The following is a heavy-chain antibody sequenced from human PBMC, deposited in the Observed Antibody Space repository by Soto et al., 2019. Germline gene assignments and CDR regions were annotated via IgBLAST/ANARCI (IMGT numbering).Heavy chain of an antibody. V-gene: IGHV3-33*01. D-gene: IGHD3-10*01. CDR3: ARRSPRGFGVGMDV. CDR1: GFTFSSYG. Sequence: GGSLRLSCAASGFTFSSYGMHWVRQAPGKGLEWVAVIWYDGSNKYYADPVKGRFTISRDNSKNTLYLQMNSLRAEDTAVYYCARRSPRGFGVGMDVWGQGTTVTVSS. CDR2: IWYDGSNK. J-gene: IGHJ6*02.